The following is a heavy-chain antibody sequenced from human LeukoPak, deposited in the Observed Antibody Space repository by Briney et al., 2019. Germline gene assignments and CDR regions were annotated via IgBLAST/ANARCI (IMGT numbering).Heavy chain of an antibody. J-gene: IGHJ4*02. V-gene: IGHV4-4*07. D-gene: IGHD6-13*01. CDR1: GGSISSYY. Sequence: SETLSLTCTVSGGSISSYYWSWIRQPAGKGLGWIGRIYTSGSTNYNPSLKSRVTMSVDTSKNQFSLKLSSVTAADTAVYYCAREGGAAGDFDYWGQGTLVTVSS. CDR3: AREGGAAGDFDY. CDR2: IYTSGST.